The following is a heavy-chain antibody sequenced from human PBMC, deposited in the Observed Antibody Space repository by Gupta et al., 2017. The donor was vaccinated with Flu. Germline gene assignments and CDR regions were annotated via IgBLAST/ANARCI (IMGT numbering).Heavy chain of an antibody. CDR1: GYTFTNYY. D-gene: IGHD6-13*01. CDR3: ARELVIEAAGTGGNY. V-gene: IGHV1-46*01. Sequence: QVQLVQSGAEVKKPGASVKVSCTASGYTFTNYYMHWVRQAPGQGLEWMGIINPSGGSTSYAQKFQGRVTMTRDTSTSTVHMELSSLRSDDTAVYYCARELVIEAAGTGGNYWGQGTLVTVSS. CDR2: INPSGGST. J-gene: IGHJ4*02.